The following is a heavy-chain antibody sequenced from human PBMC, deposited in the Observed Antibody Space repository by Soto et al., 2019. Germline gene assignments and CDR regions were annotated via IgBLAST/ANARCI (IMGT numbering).Heavy chain of an antibody. CDR3: TRADSGVVIRPEVPPLFDL. CDR1: GYDFLNFH. CDR2: INPSAGYT. Sequence: QMQMLQSGAEVRKPGASVKVSCKTSGYDFLNFHIHWVRQAPGQGLEWMADINPSAGYTRHAHNFKSRFTLTRDTSSTTVYMDLSGLSSEDTAVYSGTRADSGVVIRPEVPPLFDLWGQGTLVVVSS. J-gene: IGHJ4*02. D-gene: IGHD3-10*01. V-gene: IGHV1-46*01.